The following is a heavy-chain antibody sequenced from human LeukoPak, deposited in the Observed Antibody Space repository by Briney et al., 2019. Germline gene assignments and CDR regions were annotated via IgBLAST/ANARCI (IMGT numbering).Heavy chain of an antibody. CDR1: GFTFSSYW. CDR2: MNSDGSSI. V-gene: IGHV3-74*01. D-gene: IGHD6-13*01. Sequence: PGGSLRLSCAASGFTFSSYWMHWVRQAPGKGLVWVSRMNSDGSSISYADSVKGRSTISRDNAKNTLYLQMNSLRAEDTAVYYCARVSSSWAYFEGWGQGTLVTVSS. CDR3: ARVSSSWAYFEG. J-gene: IGHJ4*02.